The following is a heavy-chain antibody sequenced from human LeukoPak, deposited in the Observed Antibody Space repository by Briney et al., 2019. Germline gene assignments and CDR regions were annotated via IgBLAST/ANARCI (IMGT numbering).Heavy chain of an antibody. CDR1: GYTFTSYG. D-gene: IGHD4-17*01. Sequence: ASVKVSCKASGYTFTSYGISWVRQAPGQGLEWMGWISAYNGNTNYAQKFQGRVTMTRDMSTSTVYMELSSLRSEDTAVYYCARDATVSKYYFDYWGQGTLVTVSS. J-gene: IGHJ4*02. V-gene: IGHV1-18*01. CDR2: ISAYNGNT. CDR3: ARDATVSKYYFDY.